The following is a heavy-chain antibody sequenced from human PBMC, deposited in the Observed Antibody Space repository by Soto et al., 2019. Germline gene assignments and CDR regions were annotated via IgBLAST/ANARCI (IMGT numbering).Heavy chain of an antibody. V-gene: IGHV3-23*01. J-gene: IGHJ4*02. D-gene: IGHD4-4*01. Sequence: PVGSLRLSCAASGFPFSSYVMSWVRQAPGKGLEWVSGISGGGSNTFYADSVKGRFTISRDNSKNTLLLQMNSLGAEDTAVYYCAKDSNKYSSSLRGRYFDYWGQGALVTVSS. CDR3: AKDSNKYSSSLRGRYFDY. CDR2: ISGGGSNT. CDR1: GFPFSSYV.